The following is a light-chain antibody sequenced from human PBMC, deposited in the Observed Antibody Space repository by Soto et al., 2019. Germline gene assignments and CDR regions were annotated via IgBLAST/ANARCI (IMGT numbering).Light chain of an antibody. J-gene: IGLJ2*01. Sequence: QSVLTQPASVSGSPGQSITISCTGTRSDVGSHNLVSWYQQDPGKAPKLMIYDVSKRPSGVSNRFSGSKSGNTASLTISGLQAEDEADYYCCSYAGSSTVLFGGGTKVTVL. CDR3: CSYAGSSTVL. CDR1: RSDVGSHNL. CDR2: DVS. V-gene: IGLV2-23*02.